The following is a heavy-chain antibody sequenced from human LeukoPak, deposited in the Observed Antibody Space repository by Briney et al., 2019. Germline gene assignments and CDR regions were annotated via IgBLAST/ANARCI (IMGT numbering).Heavy chain of an antibody. Sequence: PGGSLRLSCAGSGFTFNTYVMNWVRQAPGKGLEWVSFISGSSSSIYYADSVKGRFTISRDNAKNSLYLQMNSLRAEDTAVYYCAREASYGDYWGQGTLVTVSS. CDR2: ISGSSSSI. J-gene: IGHJ4*02. V-gene: IGHV3-21*01. CDR3: AREASYGDY. CDR1: GFTFNTYV. D-gene: IGHD5-18*01.